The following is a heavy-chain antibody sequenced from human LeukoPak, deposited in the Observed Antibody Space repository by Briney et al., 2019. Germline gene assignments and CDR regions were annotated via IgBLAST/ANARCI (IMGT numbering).Heavy chain of an antibody. CDR3: AITYYYDSSGYREH. Sequence: SETLSLTCTVSGGSISSSSYYWGWIRQPPGKGLEWIGSIYYSGSTYYSPSLKSRVTISVDTSKNQFSLKLSSVTAADTAVYYCAITYYYDSSGYREHRGQGTLVTVSS. CDR2: IYYSGST. D-gene: IGHD3-22*01. J-gene: IGHJ4*02. V-gene: IGHV4-39*07. CDR1: GGSISSSSYY.